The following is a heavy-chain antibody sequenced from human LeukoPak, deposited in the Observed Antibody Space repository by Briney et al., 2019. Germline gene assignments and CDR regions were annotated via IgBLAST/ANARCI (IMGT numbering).Heavy chain of an antibody. CDR3: ARQANRDGYNYDDYDY. Sequence: GESLKISCKASGFRISNYWIGWVRQMPGEGLEWMGIIYAGDSGTRYSPSFEGQVTVSADKSINTAYVEWSSLKASDTAIYYCARQANRDGYNYDDYDYWGQGTLVSVSS. J-gene: IGHJ4*02. V-gene: IGHV5-51*01. CDR1: GFRISNYW. D-gene: IGHD5-24*01. CDR2: IYAGDSGT.